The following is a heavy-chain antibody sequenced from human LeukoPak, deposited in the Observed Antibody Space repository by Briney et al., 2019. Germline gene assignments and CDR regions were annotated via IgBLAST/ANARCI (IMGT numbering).Heavy chain of an antibody. D-gene: IGHD4-17*01. V-gene: IGHV3-33*01. J-gene: IGHJ4*02. CDR2: IWSDASNK. CDR1: GFTFSTYG. CDR3: ARDPSRHDYADYDVGGPLY. Sequence: PGGSLRLSCAASGFTFSTYGMHWVRQAPGKGLEWVAVIWSDASNKYYADSVKGRFTISRDNSKNTLYLQMNSLRAEDTAVYYCARDPSRHDYADYDVGGPLYWAQGTLVPVTS.